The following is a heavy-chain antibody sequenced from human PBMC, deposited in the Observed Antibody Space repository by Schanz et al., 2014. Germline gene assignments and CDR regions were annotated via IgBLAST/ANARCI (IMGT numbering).Heavy chain of an antibody. D-gene: IGHD3-10*01. V-gene: IGHV1-69*04. CDR3: ARDPQYYYGSGRGY. J-gene: IGHJ4*02. CDR2: IIPILGME. CDR1: GYSFNLFG. Sequence: QVQLVQSGAEVQKPGASVMLSCKTSGYSFNLFGVSWVRQAPGQGLEWMGKIIPILGMENYAQKFQGRVTITADISTSTAYMELISLTSEDTAVYYCARDPQYYYGSGRGYWGQGTLVTVSS.